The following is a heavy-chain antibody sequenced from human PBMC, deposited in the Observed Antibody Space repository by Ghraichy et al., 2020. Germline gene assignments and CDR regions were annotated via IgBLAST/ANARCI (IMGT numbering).Heavy chain of an antibody. CDR3: TKDLSRVVEGGSPYFDY. CDR2: ISGSGGST. CDR1: GFTFSSYA. J-gene: IGHJ4*02. Sequence: GGSLRLSCAASGFTFSSYAMSWVRQAPGKGLEWVSAISGSGGSTYYADSVKGRFTISRDNSKNTLYLQMNSLRAEDTAVYYCTKDLSRVVEGGSPYFDYWGQGTLVTVSS. D-gene: IGHD2-15*01. V-gene: IGHV3-23*01.